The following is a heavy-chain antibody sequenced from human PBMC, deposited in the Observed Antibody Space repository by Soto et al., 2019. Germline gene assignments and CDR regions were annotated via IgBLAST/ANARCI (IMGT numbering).Heavy chain of an antibody. CDR2: IIPILGIA. Sequence: SVKVSCKASGGTFSSYTISWVRQAPGQGLEWMGRIIPILGIANYAQKFQGRVTITADKSTSTAYMELSSLRSEDTAVYYCANLRGSGSYYKGPYRAFDIWGQGTMVTVSS. V-gene: IGHV1-69*02. CDR1: GGTFSSYT. D-gene: IGHD3-10*01. CDR3: ANLRGSGSYYKGPYRAFDI. J-gene: IGHJ3*02.